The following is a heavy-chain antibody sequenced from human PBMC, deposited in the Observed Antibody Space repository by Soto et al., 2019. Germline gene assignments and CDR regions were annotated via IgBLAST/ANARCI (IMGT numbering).Heavy chain of an antibody. Sequence: EVHLVESGGGLVQPGGSLRVSCAASGFTFSNYAMNWVRQAPGKGLEWVSYISIGSGSIFYADSVKGRFTISRDDAKNSLYLQMNTLGDEETAVYYCGRDDRWAFYFWGQGTMVTVSS. CDR2: ISIGSGSI. CDR3: GRDDRWAFYF. CDR1: GFTFSNYA. V-gene: IGHV3-48*02. J-gene: IGHJ3*01. D-gene: IGHD3-22*01.